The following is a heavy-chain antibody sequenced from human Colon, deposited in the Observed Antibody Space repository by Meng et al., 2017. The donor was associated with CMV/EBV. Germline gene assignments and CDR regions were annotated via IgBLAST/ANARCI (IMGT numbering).Heavy chain of an antibody. CDR1: GYSFTDSY. Sequence: GYSFTDSYVHWVRQAPGQGLEWMGWINPNGGGTDYAQTFQGRVTMTRDTAITTAYLEVNRLTSDDTAVYYCARVKCGTTSCSQGLDPWGQGTLVTVSS. CDR2: INPNGGGT. V-gene: IGHV1-2*02. J-gene: IGHJ5*02. D-gene: IGHD2-2*01. CDR3: ARVKCGTTSCSQGLDP.